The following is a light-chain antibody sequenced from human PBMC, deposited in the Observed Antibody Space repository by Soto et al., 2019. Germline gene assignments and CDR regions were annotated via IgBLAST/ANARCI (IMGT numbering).Light chain of an antibody. CDR3: QQYYNPPLS. Sequence: DIVMTESQDSLAVSLGERATINCKSSQTLLYTSKNKNYLAWYQKKPGQPPKLLISWASTRESGVPDRFSGSGSGTDFTLTISSLQAEDVAVYYCQQYYNPPLSFGGGTRVEIK. V-gene: IGKV4-1*01. J-gene: IGKJ4*01. CDR2: WAS. CDR1: QTLLYTSKNKNY.